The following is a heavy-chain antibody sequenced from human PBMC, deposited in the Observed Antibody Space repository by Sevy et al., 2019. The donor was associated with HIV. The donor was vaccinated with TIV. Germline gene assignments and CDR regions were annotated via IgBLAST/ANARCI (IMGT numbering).Heavy chain of an antibody. CDR3: AKXEDPPY. V-gene: IGHV3-23*01. J-gene: IGHJ4*02. CDR1: GXXXXXYA. Sequence: GGSLRLSCAASGXXXXXYAMSWVRQAPGKXXEWVSAMXXXXXSTYYADSVKGRFTISRDNSKNTLYLQMNSLRAEDTAVYYXAKXEDPPYWGQGTLVTVSS. CDR2: MXXXXXST.